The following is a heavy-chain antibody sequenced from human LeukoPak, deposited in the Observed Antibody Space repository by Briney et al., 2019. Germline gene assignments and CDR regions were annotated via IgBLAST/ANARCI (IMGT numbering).Heavy chain of an antibody. CDR2: IYHSGST. Sequence: SETLSLTCTVSGYSISSGYYWGWIRQPPGKGLEWIGSIYHSGSTNYNPSLKSRVTISVDTSKNQFSLKLSSVTAADTAVYYCARLEDSSSWWTFDYWGQGTLVTVSS. V-gene: IGHV4-38-2*02. J-gene: IGHJ4*02. CDR1: GYSISSGYY. D-gene: IGHD6-13*01. CDR3: ARLEDSSSWWTFDY.